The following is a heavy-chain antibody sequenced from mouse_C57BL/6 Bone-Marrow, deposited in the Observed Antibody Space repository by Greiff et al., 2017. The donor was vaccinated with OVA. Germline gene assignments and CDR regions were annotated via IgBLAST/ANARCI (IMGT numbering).Heavy chain of an antibody. D-gene: IGHD1-1*01. CDR3: ASGITTVVATYYAMDY. CDR2: IDPSDSET. Sequence: QVQLQQPGAELVRPGSSVKLSCKASGYTFTSYWMQWVKQRPIQGLEWIGNIDPSDSETHYNQKFKDKATLTVDKSSSTAYMQLSSLTSEDSAVYYCASGITTVVATYYAMDYWGQGTSVTVSS. CDR1: GYTFTSYW. V-gene: IGHV1-52*01. J-gene: IGHJ4*01.